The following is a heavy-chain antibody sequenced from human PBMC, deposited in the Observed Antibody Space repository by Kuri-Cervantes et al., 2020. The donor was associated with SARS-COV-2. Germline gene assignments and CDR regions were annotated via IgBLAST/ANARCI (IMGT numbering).Heavy chain of an antibody. Sequence: ETLSLTCAASGFSFRNYNMNWVRQAPGKGLEWVSAISSGSSYIYYADSMKGRFTMSRDNAKNSVYLQMNSLRAEDTAVYFCARELYHYGLGKYYPDYWGQGTLVTVSS. D-gene: IGHD3-10*01. CDR2: ISSGSSYI. CDR3: ARELYHYGLGKYYPDY. J-gene: IGHJ4*02. CDR1: GFSFRNYN. V-gene: IGHV3-21*01.